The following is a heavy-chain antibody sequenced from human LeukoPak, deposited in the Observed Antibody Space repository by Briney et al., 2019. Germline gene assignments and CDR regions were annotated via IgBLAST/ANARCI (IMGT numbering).Heavy chain of an antibody. Sequence: GGSLRLSCITSGFPFRDFSMTWVRQAPGQGLEWISTTDSGGTSTYYAESVKGRFTISRDNSKDALYLQMSSLRVEDTAIYYCAKQSYARSLGEGGPGTLVTVSS. CDR1: GFPFRDFS. CDR3: AKQSYARSLGE. D-gene: IGHD2-8*01. CDR2: TDSGGTST. J-gene: IGHJ4*02. V-gene: IGHV3-23*01.